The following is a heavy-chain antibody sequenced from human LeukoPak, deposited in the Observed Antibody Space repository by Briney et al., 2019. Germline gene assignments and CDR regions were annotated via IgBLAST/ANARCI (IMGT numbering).Heavy chain of an antibody. V-gene: IGHV1-2*02. J-gene: IGHJ4*02. D-gene: IGHD3-22*01. CDR1: GYTFTGYY. CDR3: ARDRGDYYDSSGPFDY. CDR2: INPNSGGT. Sequence: ASVKVSCKASGYTFTGYYMHWVRQAPGQWLEWMGWINPNSGGTNYAQKFQGRVTMTRDTSISTAYMELSRLRSDDTAVYYCARDRGDYYDSSGPFDYWGQGTLVTVSS.